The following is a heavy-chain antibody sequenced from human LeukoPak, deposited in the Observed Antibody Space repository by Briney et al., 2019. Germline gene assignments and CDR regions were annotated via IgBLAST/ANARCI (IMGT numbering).Heavy chain of an antibody. D-gene: IGHD1-26*01. V-gene: IGHV1-69*01. CDR2: IIPIFGTA. J-gene: IGHJ4*02. CDR3: ARHSGSYSAADY. CDR1: GGTFSSYA. Sequence: SSVKVSCKASGGTFSSYAISWVRQAPGQGLEWMGGIIPIFGTANYAQKFQGRVTITADESTSTAYMELSSLRSEDTAVYYCARHSGSYSAADYWGQGTLVTVSS.